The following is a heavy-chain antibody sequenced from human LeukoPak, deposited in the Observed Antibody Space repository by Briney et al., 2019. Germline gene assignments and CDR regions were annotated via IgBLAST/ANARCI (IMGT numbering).Heavy chain of an antibody. Sequence: GRSLRLSCAASGFTFSSYAMHWVRQAPGKGLEWVAVISYDGSNKNYADSVKGRFAISRDNSKNTLYLQMNSLRTEDTAVYYCARDSYYYDSSGYFEIRGQGTLVTVSS. V-gene: IGHV3-30*09. J-gene: IGHJ4*02. D-gene: IGHD3-22*01. CDR3: ARDSYYYDSSGYFEI. CDR2: ISYDGSNK. CDR1: GFTFSSYA.